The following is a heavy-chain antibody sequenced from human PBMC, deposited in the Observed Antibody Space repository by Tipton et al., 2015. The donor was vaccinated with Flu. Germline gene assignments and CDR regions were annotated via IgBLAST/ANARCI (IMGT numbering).Heavy chain of an antibody. D-gene: IGHD2-2*01. CDR3: ARVRGYCSSTSCYDPSYYYYMDV. V-gene: IGHV4-59*01. Sequence: TLSLTCTVSGGSISSYYWSWIRQPPGKGLEWIGYIYYSGSTNYNPSLKSRVTISVDTSKNQFSLKLSSVTAADTAVYYCARVRGYCSSTSCYDPSYYYYMDVWGKGTTVTVSS. J-gene: IGHJ6*03. CDR1: GGSISSYY. CDR2: IYYSGST.